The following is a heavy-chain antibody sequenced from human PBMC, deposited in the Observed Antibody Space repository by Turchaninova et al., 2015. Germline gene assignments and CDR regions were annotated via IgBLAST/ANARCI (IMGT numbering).Heavy chain of an antibody. CDR1: GYIFGYYG. CDR3: ARLKSYDSSGYYRRDAFDV. D-gene: IGHD3-22*01. CDR2: LIVNEGKK. J-gene: IGHJ3*01. Sequence: VQLAQSGTEVKKPGASLKVYCKASGYIFGYYGIPWVRQAPGPGLGWLGGLIVNEGKKKYAQRFPGRVTMTTDTPTNAYYMELRNLKSDDTAMYYFARLKSYDSSGYYRRDAFDVWGQGTKVTVS. V-gene: IGHV1-18*04.